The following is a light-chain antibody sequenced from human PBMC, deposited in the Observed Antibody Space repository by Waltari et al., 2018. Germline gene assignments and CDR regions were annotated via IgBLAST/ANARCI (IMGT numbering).Light chain of an antibody. CDR3: MLSYNGVRV. V-gene: IGLV7-46*01. Sequence: QAVVTQEPSLTVSPGGTVTLTCGSSTGSVANSHYPYWFQQKPGQAPRTLIYDTSNPYSWTPASFSASLLGGKAALTLSGGQPEDEADYYCMLSYNGVRVFGGGTKLTVL. CDR1: TGSVANSHY. CDR2: DTS. J-gene: IGLJ2*01.